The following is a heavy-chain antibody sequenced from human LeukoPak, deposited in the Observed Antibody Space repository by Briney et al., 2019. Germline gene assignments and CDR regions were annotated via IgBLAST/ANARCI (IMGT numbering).Heavy chain of an antibody. Sequence: PGGSLRLSCAAFGFIFSNYPMNWVRQAPGKGLEWVSNVRPGDSARSYADSVRGRFTISRDDAKNSLYLQMNSLRDEDTAVYYCATDSHYAFDFWGLGTLVTVSS. D-gene: IGHD4-17*01. CDR2: VRPGDSAR. CDR1: GFIFSNYP. V-gene: IGHV3-48*02. J-gene: IGHJ4*02. CDR3: ATDSHYAFDF.